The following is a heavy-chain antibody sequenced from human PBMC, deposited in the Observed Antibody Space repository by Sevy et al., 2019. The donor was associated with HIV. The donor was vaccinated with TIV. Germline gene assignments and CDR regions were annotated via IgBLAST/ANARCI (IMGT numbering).Heavy chain of an antibody. D-gene: IGHD3-3*01. CDR1: GGSFSGYY. J-gene: IGHJ4*02. Sequence: SETLSLTCAVYGGSFSGYYWSWIRQPPGKGQEGIGKINHSGSTNDNPSLNSRVTISVDTSRNQFSLKLSSVTAAEMAAYYWARRRPSGYYEYWGQGTLVTVSS. CDR2: INHSGST. V-gene: IGHV4-34*01. CDR3: ARRRPSGYYEY.